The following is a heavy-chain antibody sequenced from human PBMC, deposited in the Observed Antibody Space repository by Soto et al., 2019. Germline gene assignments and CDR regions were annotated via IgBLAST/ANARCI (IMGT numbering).Heavy chain of an antibody. D-gene: IGHD3-16*01. CDR2: IYYSGST. J-gene: IGHJ6*02. V-gene: IGHV4-39*01. CDR1: GGSISSSSYY. CDR3: AGVYGALAYYYYGMDV. Sequence: SETLSLTCTVSGGSISSSSYYWGWIRQPPGKGLEWIGSIYYSGSTYYNPSLKSRVTISVDTSKNQFSLKLSSVTAADTAVYYCAGVYGALAYYYYGMDVWGQGTTVTVSS.